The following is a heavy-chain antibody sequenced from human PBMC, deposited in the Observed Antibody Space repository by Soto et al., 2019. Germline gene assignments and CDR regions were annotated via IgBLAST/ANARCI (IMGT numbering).Heavy chain of an antibody. V-gene: IGHV1-46*01. CDR3: AREDTAMVTSTDIYYYYGMDV. Sequence: ASVKVSCEASGYTFTSYYMHWVRQAPGQGLEWMGIINPSGGSTSYAQKFQGRVTMTRDTSTSTVYMELSSLRSEDTAVYYCAREDTAMVTSTDIYYYYGMDVWGQGTTVTVSS. J-gene: IGHJ6*02. CDR1: GYTFTSYY. D-gene: IGHD5-18*01. CDR2: INPSGGST.